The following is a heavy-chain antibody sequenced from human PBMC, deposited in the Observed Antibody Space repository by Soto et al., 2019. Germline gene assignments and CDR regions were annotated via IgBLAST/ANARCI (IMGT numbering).Heavy chain of an antibody. J-gene: IGHJ6*02. D-gene: IGHD3-16*01. CDR1: GFTFSSYS. Sequence: EVQLVESGGGLVKPGGSLRLSCAASGFTFSSYSMNWVRQAPGKGLEWVSSISSSSSCLYYADSVKGRFTISRDNAKNSLYLQMTSLRAEDTAVYYCARDWGYYYYYGMDVWGQGTTVTVSS. V-gene: IGHV3-21*01. CDR3: ARDWGYYYYYGMDV. CDR2: ISSSSSCL.